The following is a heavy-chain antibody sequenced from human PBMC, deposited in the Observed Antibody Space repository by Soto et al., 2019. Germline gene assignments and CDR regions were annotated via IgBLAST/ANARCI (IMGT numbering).Heavy chain of an antibody. Sequence: QLLQSGGGLVQPGGSLTLSCAASGFTFGTTDMNWVRQAPGEGLEWVSTIDGSGGITYYADSVKGRFTISRDNSRNTVYLQMNSLRGGDTALYYCVKNSGWFNTWGQGALVTVSS. CDR2: IDGSGGIT. CDR3: VKNSGWFNT. J-gene: IGHJ5*02. CDR1: GFTFGTTD. D-gene: IGHD3-10*01. V-gene: IGHV3-23*01.